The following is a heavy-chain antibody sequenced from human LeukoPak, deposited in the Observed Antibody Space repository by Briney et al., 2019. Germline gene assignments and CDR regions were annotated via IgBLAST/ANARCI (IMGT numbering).Heavy chain of an antibody. V-gene: IGHV4-34*01. CDR1: GGSFSGYY. J-gene: IGHJ4*02. CDR2: INHSGST. D-gene: IGHD6-19*01. CDR3: ARVAGIAVAGKAFDY. Sequence: SETLSLTCAVYGGSFSGYYWSWIRQPPGKGLEWIGEINHSGSTNYNPSLKSRVTISVDTSKNQCSLKLSSVTAADTAVYYCARVAGIAVAGKAFDYWGQGTLVTVSS.